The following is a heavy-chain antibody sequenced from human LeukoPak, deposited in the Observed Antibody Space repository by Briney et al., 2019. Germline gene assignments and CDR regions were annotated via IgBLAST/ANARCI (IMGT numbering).Heavy chain of an antibody. J-gene: IGHJ4*02. V-gene: IGHV3-33*01. CDR1: GFTFSSYG. Sequence: GGSLRLSCAASGFTFSSYGMHWVRQAPGKGLEWVAVIWYDGSNKYYADSVKGRFTISRDNSKNTLYLQMNSLRAEDTAVYYCARAPGVGAPYYFDYWGQGTPVTVSS. CDR2: IWYDGSNK. CDR3: ARAPGVGAPYYFDY. D-gene: IGHD1-26*01.